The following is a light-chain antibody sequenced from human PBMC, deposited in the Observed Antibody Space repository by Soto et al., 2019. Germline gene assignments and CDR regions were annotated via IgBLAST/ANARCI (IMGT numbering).Light chain of an antibody. V-gene: IGKV3-15*01. Sequence: ETAMTQSPATLSLSPGERATLSCRASQSVSSKLVWYQQKPGQAPRFLIYGASTRATGIPARFRGSGSGTEFTLTIDSLQSEDFAVYYCQQYDDWSPAFGGVIKVDIK. J-gene: IGKJ4*01. CDR1: QSVSSK. CDR2: GAS. CDR3: QQYDDWSPA.